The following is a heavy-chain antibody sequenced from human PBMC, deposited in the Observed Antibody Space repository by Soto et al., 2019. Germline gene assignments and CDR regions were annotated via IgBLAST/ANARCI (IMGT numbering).Heavy chain of an antibody. CDR3: ARVGYCGSDRCAWLVN. D-gene: IGHD2-21*01. CDR1: GATISSSNW. J-gene: IGHJ1*01. V-gene: IGHV4-4*02. CDR2: IFHSGST. Sequence: SETLSLTCAVSGATISSSNWWSWVRQPPGKGLEWIGEIFHSGSTNYIPSLKSRVTISVDKSKNEFSLRLSSVTAADRAVYYCARVGYCGSDRCAWLVNWGQRTLVPVSS.